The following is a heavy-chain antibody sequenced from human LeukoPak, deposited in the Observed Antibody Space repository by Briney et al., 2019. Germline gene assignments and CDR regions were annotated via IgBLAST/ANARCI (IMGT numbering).Heavy chain of an antibody. CDR2: VSPNSGVT. CDR1: GYTFTDYN. J-gene: IGHJ4*02. V-gene: IGHV1-2*02. CDR3: ATVGATTAEGSDY. D-gene: IGHD1-26*01. Sequence: ASVKVCCKASGYTFTDYNMQWVRQAPGQGLQWMGWVSPNSGVTNYAQKFQGRVTMTRDTSISTDYMELSGLISDDTAVYYCATVGATTAEGSDYWGQGTLVTASS.